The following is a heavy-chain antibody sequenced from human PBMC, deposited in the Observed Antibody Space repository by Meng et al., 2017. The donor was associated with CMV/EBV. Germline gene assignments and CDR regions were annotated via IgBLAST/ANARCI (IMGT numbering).Heavy chain of an antibody. Sequence: SCTVSGGSISSGGYYWSWIRQHPGKGLEWIGYIYYSGSTYYNPSLKSRVTISVDTSKNQFSLKLSSVTAEDTAVYYCARVGGLEFDYWGQGTLVTVSS. D-gene: IGHD3/OR15-3a*01. J-gene: IGHJ4*02. CDR1: GGSISSGGYY. CDR3: ARVGGLEFDY. CDR2: IYYSGST. V-gene: IGHV4-31*02.